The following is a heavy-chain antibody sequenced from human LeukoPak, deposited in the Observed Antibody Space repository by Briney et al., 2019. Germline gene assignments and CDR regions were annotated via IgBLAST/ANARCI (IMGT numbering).Heavy chain of an antibody. CDR2: IYSGGST. V-gene: IGHV3-53*01. D-gene: IGHD1-14*01. CDR1: GFTFSSNY. Sequence: GGSLRLSCAASGFTFSSNYMSWVRQAPGKGLEWVSVIYSGGSTYYADSVKGRFTISRDNSKNTLYLQMNSLRAEDTAVYYCARDSGPDYYYGMDVWGQGTTVTVSS. CDR3: ARDSGPDYYYGMDV. J-gene: IGHJ6*02.